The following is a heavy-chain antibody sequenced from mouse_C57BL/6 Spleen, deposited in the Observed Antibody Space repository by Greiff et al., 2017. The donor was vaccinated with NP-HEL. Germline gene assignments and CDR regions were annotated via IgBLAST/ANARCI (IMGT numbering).Heavy chain of an antibody. Sequence: DVMLVESGGGLVQPGGSLSLSCAASGFTFTDYYMSWVRQPPGKALEWLGFIRNKANGYTTEYSASVKGRFTISRDNSQSILYLQMNALRAEDSATYYCARSPLPYFDYWGQGTTLTVSS. CDR3: ARSPLPYFDY. CDR2: IRNKANGYTT. D-gene: IGHD6-1*01. V-gene: IGHV7-3*01. CDR1: GFTFTDYY. J-gene: IGHJ2*01.